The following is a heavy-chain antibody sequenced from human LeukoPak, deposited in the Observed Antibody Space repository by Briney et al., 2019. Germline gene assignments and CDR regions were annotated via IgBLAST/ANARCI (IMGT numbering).Heavy chain of an antibody. CDR2: IYPGDSDT. Sequence: GESLKISCKGSGYSFTSYWVGWVRQMPGKGLEWMGIIYPGDSDTRYSPSFQGQVTISADKSISTAYLQWSSLKASDTAMYYCARSDGGWGAYREVFDYWGQGTLVTVSS. CDR3: ARSDGGWGAYREVFDY. V-gene: IGHV5-51*01. CDR1: GYSFTSYW. D-gene: IGHD1-26*01. J-gene: IGHJ4*02.